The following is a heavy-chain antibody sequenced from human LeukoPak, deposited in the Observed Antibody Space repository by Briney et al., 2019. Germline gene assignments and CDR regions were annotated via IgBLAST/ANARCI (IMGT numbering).Heavy chain of an antibody. CDR1: GWSFTNYW. V-gene: IGHV5-51*01. CDR2: IYPGDCDT. Sequence: GEALKISFKVSGWSFTNYWIGWVRPVAGKGVECMGIIYPGDCDTRYSRSFEGEVTISADKSISTAYLQWSSLKASDTAMYYCARGVGTSDYWGQGTLVTVSS. J-gene: IGHJ4*02. D-gene: IGHD3-3*01. CDR3: ARGVGTSDY.